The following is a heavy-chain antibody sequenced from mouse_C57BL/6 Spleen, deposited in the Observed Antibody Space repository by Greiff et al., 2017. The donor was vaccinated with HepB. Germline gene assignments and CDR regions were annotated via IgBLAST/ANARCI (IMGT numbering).Heavy chain of an antibody. CDR1: GFTFSDYY. CDR3: ARERYGSSYGYFDV. Sequence: EVQLQESEGGLVQPGSSMKLSCTASGFTFSDYYMAWVRQVPEKGLEWVANINYDGSSTYYLDSLKSRFIISRDNAKNILYLQMSSLKSEDTATYYCARERYGSSYGYFDVWGTGTTVTVSS. V-gene: IGHV5-16*01. CDR2: INYDGSST. J-gene: IGHJ1*03. D-gene: IGHD1-1*01.